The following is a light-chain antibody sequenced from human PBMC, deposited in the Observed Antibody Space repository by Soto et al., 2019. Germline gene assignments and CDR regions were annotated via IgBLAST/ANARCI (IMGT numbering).Light chain of an antibody. CDR2: DAS. J-gene: IGKJ1*01. CDR1: QDISNR. Sequence: DIQMTQSPSSLSASVGDRVTITCQASQDISNRLNWYPHKPGKAPKGLIYDASNLEAGVSSRFSGSGSGTDFTVIISSLQPEDIATYYCQQYDDLPRTFGQGTKVQIK. V-gene: IGKV1-33*01. CDR3: QQYDDLPRT.